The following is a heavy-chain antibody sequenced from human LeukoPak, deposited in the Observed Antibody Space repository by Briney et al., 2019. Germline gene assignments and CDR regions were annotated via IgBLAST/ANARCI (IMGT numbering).Heavy chain of an antibody. V-gene: IGHV1-2*02. Sequence: GASVKVSCKASRYTFTGYYIHWVRQAPGQGLEWMGWINPNTGGTNYAQKFQGRVTMTTDTSTSTAYMELRSLRSDDTAVYYCVRQDRTHYYYMDAWGQGTTVTISS. CDR2: INPNTGGT. CDR3: VRQDRTHYYYMDA. CDR1: RYTFTGYY. J-gene: IGHJ6*03.